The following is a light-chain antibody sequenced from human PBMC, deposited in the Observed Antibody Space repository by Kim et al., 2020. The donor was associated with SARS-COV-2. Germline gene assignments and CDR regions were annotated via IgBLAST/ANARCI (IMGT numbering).Light chain of an antibody. CDR1: QGISNY. CDR2: AAS. J-gene: IGKJ1*01. Sequence: ASVGDRVTITCRASQGISNYLAWYQQKPGKVPKLLIYAASTLQSGVPSRFSGSGSGTDFTLTISSLQPEDVATYYCQKYNSASWTFGQGTKVEIK. V-gene: IGKV1-27*01. CDR3: QKYNSASWT.